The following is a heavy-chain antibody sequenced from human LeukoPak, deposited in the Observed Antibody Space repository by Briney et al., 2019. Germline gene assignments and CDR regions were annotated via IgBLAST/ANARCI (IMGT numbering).Heavy chain of an antibody. V-gene: IGHV3-23*01. CDR2: ISGSGGST. D-gene: IGHD3-10*01. CDR1: GFTFSGYA. Sequence: PGGSLRLSCAASGFTFSGYAMSWVRQAPGKGLEWVSAISGSGGSTYYADSVKGRFTISRDNSKNTLYLQMNSLRAEDTAVYYCAKDPGLWFGEFTNHWLDPWGQGTLVTVSS. CDR3: AKDPGLWFGEFTNHWLDP. J-gene: IGHJ5*02.